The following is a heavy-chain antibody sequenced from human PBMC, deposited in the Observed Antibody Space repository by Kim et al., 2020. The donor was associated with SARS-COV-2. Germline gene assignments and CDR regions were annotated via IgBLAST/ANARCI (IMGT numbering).Heavy chain of an antibody. CDR2: IYYSGST. J-gene: IGHJ4*02. Sequence: SETLSLTCTVSGGSISSSSYYWGWIRQPPGKGLEWIGSIYYSGSTYYNPSLKSRVTISVDTSKNQFSLKLSSVTAADTAVYYCAREGNYYGSGSAAGYWGQGTLVTVSS. V-gene: IGHV4-39*07. CDR1: GGSISSSSYY. CDR3: AREGNYYGSGSAAGY. D-gene: IGHD3-10*01.